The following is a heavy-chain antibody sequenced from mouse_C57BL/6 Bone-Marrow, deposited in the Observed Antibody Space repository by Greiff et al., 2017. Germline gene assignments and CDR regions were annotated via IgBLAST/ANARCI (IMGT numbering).Heavy chain of an antibody. CDR3: ARGLAKGDAWFAY. J-gene: IGHJ3*01. Sequence: VQLQQPGAELVMPGASVKLSCKASVYTFTSYWVHWVKQRPGQGLAWIGEIDPSARFTNYNQKFKGKSTLTVDKSSSTAYMQLSSLTSEYSAVYYCARGLAKGDAWFAYWGQGTLVTVSA. D-gene: IGHD4-1*01. CDR1: VYTFTSYW. CDR2: IDPSARFT. V-gene: IGHV1-69*01.